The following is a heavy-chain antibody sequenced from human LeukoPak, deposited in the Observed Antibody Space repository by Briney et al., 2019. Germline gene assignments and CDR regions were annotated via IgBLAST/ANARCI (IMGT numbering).Heavy chain of an antibody. J-gene: IGHJ6*04. V-gene: IGHV1-18*01. CDR1: GYTFTTYG. CDR2: ISAYNGNT. D-gene: IGHD1-14*01. Sequence: RASVKVSCKASGYTFTTYGITWVRQAPGQGLEWMGWISAYNGNTNYAQKLQGRVTMTTDTSTSTAYMELRSLRSDDTAVYYCARDKTVAGMDVWGKGTTVTISS. CDR3: ARDKTVAGMDV.